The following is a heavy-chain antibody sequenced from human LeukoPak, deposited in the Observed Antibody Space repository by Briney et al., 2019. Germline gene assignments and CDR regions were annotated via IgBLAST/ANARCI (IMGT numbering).Heavy chain of an antibody. Sequence: GGSLRHSRAASRFTFNSYWMSWVRQAPGKGLGWVASIKRDGSDTHYVDSVKSRVTISRDNAKNSLFLQMNSLTAEDTALYYCARDAFASGSHDYWGQGNLVTVSS. CDR3: ARDAFASGSHDY. CDR2: IKRDGSDT. D-gene: IGHD3-10*01. CDR1: RFTFNSYW. V-gene: IGHV3-7*04. J-gene: IGHJ4*02.